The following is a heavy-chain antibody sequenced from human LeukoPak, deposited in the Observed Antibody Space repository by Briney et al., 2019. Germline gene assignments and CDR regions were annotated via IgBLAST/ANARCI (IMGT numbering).Heavy chain of an antibody. V-gene: IGHV3-74*01. CDR2: ISGDGSAT. CDR3: TRRVSATRWFDP. J-gene: IGHJ5*02. Sequence: GGSLRLSCAASGFTFSSHWMHWVRQAPGKGLGWVSRISGDGSATIYADSVKGRFSISRDNAENTVYLQMNSLPVEDTAVYYCTRRVSATRWFDPWGQGTLVTVSS. CDR1: GFTFSSHW. D-gene: IGHD2-15*01.